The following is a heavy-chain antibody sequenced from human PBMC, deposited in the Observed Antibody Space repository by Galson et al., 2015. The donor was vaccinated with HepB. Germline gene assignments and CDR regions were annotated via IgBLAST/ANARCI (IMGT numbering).Heavy chain of an antibody. J-gene: IGHJ6*02. V-gene: IGHV3-21*01. D-gene: IGHD2-2*03. Sequence: SLRLSCAASGFTFSSYSMNWVRQAPGKGLEWVSSISSSSSYIYYADSVKGRFTISRDNAKNSLYLQMNSLRAEDTAVYYCARVIPLGYCSSTSCPPPDYYYGMDVWGQGTTVTVSS. CDR1: GFTFSSYS. CDR3: ARVIPLGYCSSTSCPPPDYYYGMDV. CDR2: ISSSSSYI.